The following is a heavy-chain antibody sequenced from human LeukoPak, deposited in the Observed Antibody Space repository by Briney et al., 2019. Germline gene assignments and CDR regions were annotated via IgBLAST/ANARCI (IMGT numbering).Heavy chain of an antibody. D-gene: IGHD5-18*01. J-gene: IGHJ3*02. CDR3: AREDGTAMDNAFDI. V-gene: IGHV4-39*07. Sequence: PSETLSLTCTVSGGSIISTDDYWGWIRQPPGKGPEWIVSIYYTGSTYHNPSLKSRVTISEDPSKNQFSLKLRSVTAADTAVYYCAREDGTAMDNAFDIWSQGTMVTVSS. CDR1: GGSIISTDDY. CDR2: IYYTGST.